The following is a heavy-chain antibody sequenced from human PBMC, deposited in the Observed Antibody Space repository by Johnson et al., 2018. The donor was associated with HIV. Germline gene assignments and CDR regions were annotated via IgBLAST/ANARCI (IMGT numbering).Heavy chain of an antibody. CDR2: IYSGGST. J-gene: IGHJ1*01. D-gene: IGHD3-10*02. CDR1: GFTVSSNY. CDR3: ARDGPSASSVLESEDNVRGFLGLRWAM. V-gene: IGHV3-66*01. Sequence: EVQLVESGGGLVQPGGSLRLSCAASGFTVSSNYMSWVRQAPGKGLEWVSVIYSGGSTYYADSVKGRFTISRDNSKNTLYLQMNSLRAEDTAVYYCARDGPSASSVLESEDNVRGFLGLRWAMWG.